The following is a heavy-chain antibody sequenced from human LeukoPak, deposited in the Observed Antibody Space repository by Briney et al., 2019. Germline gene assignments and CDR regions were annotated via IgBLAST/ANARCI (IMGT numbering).Heavy chain of an antibody. Sequence: PGGSLRLSCAASGFTFSSYSMNWVRQAPGKGLECVSSISSSSYIYYADSVKGRFTISRDNSKNTLYLQMNSLRAEDTAVYYCANDVVTIANFDIWGQGTMVTVSS. CDR1: GFTFSSYS. D-gene: IGHD2-21*02. V-gene: IGHV3-21*04. J-gene: IGHJ3*02. CDR2: ISSSSYI. CDR3: ANDVVTIANFDI.